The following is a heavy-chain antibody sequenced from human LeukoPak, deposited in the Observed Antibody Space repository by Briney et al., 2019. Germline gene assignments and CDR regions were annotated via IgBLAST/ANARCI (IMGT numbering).Heavy chain of an antibody. Sequence: GGSLRLSCAASGFTFSSYWMSWVRQAPGKGLEWVANIKQDGSEKYYVDSVKGRFTISRDNAKNSLYLQMNSLRAEDTAVYYCAKDGVPNRHFGRNYFDYWGQGTLVTVSS. CDR3: AKDGVPNRHFGRNYFDY. D-gene: IGHD2-8*01. J-gene: IGHJ4*02. CDR1: GFTFSSYW. CDR2: IKQDGSEK. V-gene: IGHV3-7*01.